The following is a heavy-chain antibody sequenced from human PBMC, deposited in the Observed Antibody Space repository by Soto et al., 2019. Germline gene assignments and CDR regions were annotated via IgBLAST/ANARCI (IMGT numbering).Heavy chain of an antibody. J-gene: IGHJ4*02. D-gene: IGHD6-6*01. CDR2: INAGNGNT. V-gene: IGHV1-3*01. CDR3: ARVAYSSSSGLLFDY. CDR1: GYTFTSYA. Sequence: ASLKVSCKASGYTFTSYAMHWVRQAPGQRLEWMGWINAGNGNTKYSQKFQGRVTITRDTSASTAYMELSSLRSEDTAVYYCARVAYSSSSGLLFDYWGQGTLVTVSS.